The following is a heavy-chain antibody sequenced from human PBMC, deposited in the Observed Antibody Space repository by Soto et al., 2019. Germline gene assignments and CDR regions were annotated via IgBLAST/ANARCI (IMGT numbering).Heavy chain of an antibody. J-gene: IGHJ6*02. D-gene: IGHD2-2*01. Sequence: GESLKISCKGSGYSFTSYWIGWVRQMTGKGLEWMGIIYPGDSDTRYSPSFQGQVTISADKSISTAYLQWSSLKASDTAMYYCARHYCSSTSCYPVYYYYYGMDVWGQGTTVTVSS. CDR2: IYPGDSDT. CDR1: GYSFTSYW. CDR3: ARHYCSSTSCYPVYYYYYGMDV. V-gene: IGHV5-51*01.